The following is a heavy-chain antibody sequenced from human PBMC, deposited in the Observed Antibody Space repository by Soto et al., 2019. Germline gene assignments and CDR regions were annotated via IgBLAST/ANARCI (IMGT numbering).Heavy chain of an antibody. CDR1: GFTFSSYS. J-gene: IGHJ6*02. Sequence: GGSLRLSCAASGFTFSSYSMNWVRQAPGKGLEWVSSISRSSSYIYYADSVKGRFTISRDNAKNSLYLQMNSLRAEDTAVYYCAREMQQLEVGYYYGMDVWGQGTTVTVSS. D-gene: IGHD6-13*01. CDR2: ISRSSSYI. V-gene: IGHV3-21*01. CDR3: AREMQQLEVGYYYGMDV.